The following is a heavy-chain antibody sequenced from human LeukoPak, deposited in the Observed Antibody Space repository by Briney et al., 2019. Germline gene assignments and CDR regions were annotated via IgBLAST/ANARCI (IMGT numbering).Heavy chain of an antibody. V-gene: IGHV4-39*01. CDR3: ARPKYYYGSGDPI. J-gene: IGHJ4*02. CDR2: IYYSGST. Sequence: SETLSLTCTVSGGSISSSSYHWGWIRQPPGKGLEWIGSIYYSGSTYYNPSLKSRVTISVDTSKNQFSLKLSSVTAADTAVYYCARPKYYYGSGDPIWGQGTLVTVSS. D-gene: IGHD3-10*01. CDR1: GGSISSSSYH.